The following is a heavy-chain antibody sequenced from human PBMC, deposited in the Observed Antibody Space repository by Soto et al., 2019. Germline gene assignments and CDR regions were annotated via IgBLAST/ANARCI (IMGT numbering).Heavy chain of an antibody. CDR2: ISAFNGDT. J-gene: IGHJ4*02. CDR1: GYSFQRYG. D-gene: IGHD6-19*01. CDR3: ARDSPSSGPLGGNY. Sequence: GASVKVSCKASGYSFQRYGISWVRQAPGQGLEWVGWISAFNGDTKYAQRLQDRVSMTTDTSTDTAHMELRSLRSDDTAIYYCARDSPSSGPLGGNYWGQGTLVTVSS. V-gene: IGHV1-18*01.